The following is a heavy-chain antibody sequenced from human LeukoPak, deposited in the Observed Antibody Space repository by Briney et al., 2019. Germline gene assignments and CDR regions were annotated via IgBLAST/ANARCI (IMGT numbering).Heavy chain of an antibody. J-gene: IGHJ4*02. V-gene: IGHV4-38-2*01. CDR2: IYHSGST. CDR1: GYSISSGYY. Sequence: SVTLSLTCAVSGYSISSGYYWGWIRQPPGKGLEWIGSIYHSGSTYYNPSLKSRVTISVDTSKNQFSLKLNSVTAADTAVYYCASFYGSGSRYFEYWGQGTLVTVSS. D-gene: IGHD3-10*01. CDR3: ASFYGSGSRYFEY.